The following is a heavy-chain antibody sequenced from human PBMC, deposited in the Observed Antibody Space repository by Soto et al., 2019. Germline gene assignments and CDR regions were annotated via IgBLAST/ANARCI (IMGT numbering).Heavy chain of an antibody. D-gene: IGHD5-12*01. CDR1: GFIFSNYE. CDR2: IDHSGTTI. CDR3: ARGHIVATILDY. V-gene: IGHV3-48*03. J-gene: IGHJ4*02. Sequence: GALRLSCAASGFIFSNYEMSWVRQAPGKGLEWVSYIDHSGTTIYYADSVKGRFTISRDNAKNSLFLQMNSLRAEDTAVYYCARGHIVATILDYWGQGTLVTVSS.